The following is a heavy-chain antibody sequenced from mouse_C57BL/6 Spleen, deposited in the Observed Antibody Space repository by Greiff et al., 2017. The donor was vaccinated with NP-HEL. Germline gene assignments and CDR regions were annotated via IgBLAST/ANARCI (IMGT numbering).Heavy chain of an antibody. V-gene: IGHV1-15*01. J-gene: IGHJ1*03. CDR3: TRWEYYYGSSYEGYFDV. Sequence: QVQLQQSGAELVRPGASVTLSCKASGYTFTDYEMHWVKQTPVHGLEWIGAIDPETGGTAYNQKFKGKAILTADKSSSTAYMELRSLTSEDSAVYYCTRWEYYYGSSYEGYFDVWGTGTTVTVSS. D-gene: IGHD1-1*01. CDR1: GYTFTDYE. CDR2: IDPETGGT.